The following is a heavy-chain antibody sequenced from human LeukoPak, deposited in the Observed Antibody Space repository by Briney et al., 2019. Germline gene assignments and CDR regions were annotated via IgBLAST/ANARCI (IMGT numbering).Heavy chain of an antibody. V-gene: IGHV1-18*01. CDR1: GYTFTSYG. J-gene: IGHJ6*02. D-gene: IGHD2-8*01. CDR3: ARDRYCTNGVCPVYYYYGMDV. CDR2: ISAYNGNT. Sequence: ASVKVSCKASGYTFTSYGISWVRQAPGQGLEGMGWISAYNGNTNYAQKLQGRVTMTTDTSTSTAYMELRSLRSDDTAVYYCARDRYCTNGVCPVYYYYGMDVWGQGTTVTVSS.